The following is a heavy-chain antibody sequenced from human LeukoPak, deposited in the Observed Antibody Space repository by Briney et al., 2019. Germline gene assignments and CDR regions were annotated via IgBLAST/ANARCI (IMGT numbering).Heavy chain of an antibody. D-gene: IGHD3-10*01. CDR2: ISSNGGST. J-gene: IGHJ5*02. CDR1: GFTFSSYA. CDR3: TRGLWFGELLYPRPFDNWFDP. Sequence: PGGSLRLSCAASGFTFSSYAMHWVRQAPGKGLEYVSAISSNGGSTYYANSVKGRFTISRDNSKNTLYLQMGSLRAEDMAVYYCTRGLWFGELLYPRPFDNWFDPWGQGTLVTVSS. V-gene: IGHV3-64*01.